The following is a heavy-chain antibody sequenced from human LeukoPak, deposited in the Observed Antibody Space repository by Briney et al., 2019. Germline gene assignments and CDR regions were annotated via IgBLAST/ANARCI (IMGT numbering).Heavy chain of an antibody. CDR3: ARHSPVGVFYFDY. Sequence: TGGSLRLSCAASGFTFSTYWMHWVRQVPGKGLVWVSSISSSSSYIYYADSVKGRFPISRDNAKNSLYLQMNSLRAEDTAVYYCARHSPVGVFYFDYWGQGTLVTVSS. CDR1: GFTFSTYW. CDR2: ISSSSSYI. D-gene: IGHD1-26*01. V-gene: IGHV3-21*01. J-gene: IGHJ4*02.